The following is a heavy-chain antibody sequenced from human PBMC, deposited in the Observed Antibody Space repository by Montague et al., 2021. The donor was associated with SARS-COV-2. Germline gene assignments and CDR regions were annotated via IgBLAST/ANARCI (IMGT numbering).Heavy chain of an antibody. CDR3: AKGTYYDILTGYYYYFDY. J-gene: IGHJ4*02. Sequence: SLRLSCAASGFTFSSYWMSWVRQAPGKGLEWVANIKQDGSEKYYVDSVKGRFTISRDNAKNSLYLQMNSLRAEDTAVYYCAKGTYYDILTGYYYYFDYWGQGTLVTVSS. CDR1: GFTFSSYW. V-gene: IGHV3-7*01. CDR2: IKQDGSEK. D-gene: IGHD3-9*01.